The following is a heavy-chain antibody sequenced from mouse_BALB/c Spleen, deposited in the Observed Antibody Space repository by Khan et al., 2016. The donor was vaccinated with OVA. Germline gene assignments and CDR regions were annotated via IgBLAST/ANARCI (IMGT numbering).Heavy chain of an antibody. J-gene: IGHJ3*01. V-gene: IGHV14-1*02. CDR2: IDPENGNT. Sequence: VQLQQSGAEFVRPGALVKVSCKASGFNIKDYYMHWMKQRPEQGLEWIGWIDPENGNTIYDPKFQAKASITEDTSSNTAYLRLRSLTAEDTAVYYFARSGYEAWFPYWGQGTLVTVSA. CDR3: ARSGYEAWFPY. CDR1: GFNIKDYY. D-gene: IGHD3-1*01.